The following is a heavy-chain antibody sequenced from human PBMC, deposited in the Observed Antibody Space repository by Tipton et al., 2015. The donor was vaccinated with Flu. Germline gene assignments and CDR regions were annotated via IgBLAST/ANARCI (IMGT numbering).Heavy chain of an antibody. CDR3: ARPRYDFWSDVRGYYFDY. J-gene: IGHJ4*02. D-gene: IGHD3-3*01. V-gene: IGHV4-59*08. CDR2: IYYSGST. CDR1: GGSISSYY. Sequence: TLSLTCTVSGGSISSYYWSWIRQPPGKGLEWIGYIYYSGSTNYNPSLKSRVTISVDTSKNQFSLKLSSVTAADTAVYYCARPRYDFWSDVRGYYFDYWGQGTLVTVSS.